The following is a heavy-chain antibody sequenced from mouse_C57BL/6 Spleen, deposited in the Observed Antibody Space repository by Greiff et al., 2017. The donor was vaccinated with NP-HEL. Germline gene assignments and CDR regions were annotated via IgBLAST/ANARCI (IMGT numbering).Heavy chain of an antibody. CDR1: GYSITSGYY. CDR2: ISYDGSN. V-gene: IGHV3-6*01. D-gene: IGHD1-1*01. J-gene: IGHJ3*01. Sequence: EVKLQESGPGLVKPSQSLSLTCSVTGYSITSGYYWNWIRQFPGNKLEWMGYISYDGSNNYNPSLKNRISITRDTSKNQFFLKLNSVTTEDTATYYCAFLRYQLRFAYWGQGTLVTVSA. CDR3: AFLRYQLRFAY.